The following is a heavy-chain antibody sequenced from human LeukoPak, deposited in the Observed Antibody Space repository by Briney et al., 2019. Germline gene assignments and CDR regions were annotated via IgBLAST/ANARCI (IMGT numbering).Heavy chain of an antibody. D-gene: IGHD6-19*01. Sequence: SETLSLTRDVSGGSICSSNWWSWVRQPPGRAREWFEKIFHSGRSNTNPSLKRRVTISVDKSKTQFPLKVTSVTAADTAVYYCATRGNSYSRGWGTFYWGQGTLVTVSS. CDR1: GGSICSSNW. J-gene: IGHJ4*02. CDR2: IFHSGRS. CDR3: ATRGNSYSRGWGTFY. V-gene: IGHV4-4*02.